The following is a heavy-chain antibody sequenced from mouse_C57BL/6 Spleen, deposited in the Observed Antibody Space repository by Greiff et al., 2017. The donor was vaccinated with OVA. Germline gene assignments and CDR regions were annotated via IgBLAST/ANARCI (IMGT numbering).Heavy chain of an antibody. D-gene: IGHD2-10*01. CDR3: ARSYSRAMDY. CDR1: GYAFSSYW. Sequence: VKLKESGAELVKPGASVKISCKASGYAFSSYWMNWVKQRPGKGLEWIGQIYPGDGDTNYNGKFKGQATLTADKSSSTAYMQLSSLTSEDSAVYFCARSYSRAMDYWGQGTSVTVSS. CDR2: IYPGDGDT. J-gene: IGHJ4*01. V-gene: IGHV1-80*01.